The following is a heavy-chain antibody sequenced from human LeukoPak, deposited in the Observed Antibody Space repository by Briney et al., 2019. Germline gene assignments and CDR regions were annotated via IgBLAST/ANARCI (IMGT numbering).Heavy chain of an antibody. J-gene: IGHJ3*02. CDR3: ARDLVSGSYVAFDI. CDR2: INPNNDGT. CDR1: GYTFTGYY. D-gene: IGHD1-26*01. Sequence: ASVKVSCKASGYTFTGYYMHWVRQAPGQGLEWMGWINPNNDGTHYAQKFQGRVTTTRDTSISTAYMELSRLTSDDTAVYYCARDLVSGSYVAFDIWGQGTMVTVSS. V-gene: IGHV1-2*02.